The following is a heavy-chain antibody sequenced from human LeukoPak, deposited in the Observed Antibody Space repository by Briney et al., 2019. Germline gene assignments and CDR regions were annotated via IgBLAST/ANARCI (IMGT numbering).Heavy chain of an antibody. CDR1: GFTFXXXG. CDR3: AREHTTVTSLLDY. CDR2: IXXXXXXX. Sequence: GGXLRLSCAASGFTFXXXGXXWVRQAPGXXXXXXEVIXXXXXXXXYXXXXXXXXXXXXDSTKNTMYLQXNSLRAEDTAVYYCAREHTTVTSLLDYWGQGTLVTVSS. V-gene: IGHV3-33*01. J-gene: IGHJ4*02. D-gene: IGHD4-17*01.